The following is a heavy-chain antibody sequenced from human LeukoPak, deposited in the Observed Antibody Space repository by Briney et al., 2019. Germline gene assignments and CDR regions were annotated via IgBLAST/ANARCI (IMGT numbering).Heavy chain of an antibody. J-gene: IGHJ5*02. Sequence: GRSLRLSCAASGFTFSSYSMNWVRQAPGKGLEWVSSISSSSSYIYYADSVKGRFTISRDNAKNSLYLQMNSLRAEDTAVYYCARLAGKQNWFDPWGQGTLVTVSS. CDR2: ISSSSSYI. V-gene: IGHV3-21*01. D-gene: IGHD3-3*02. CDR1: GFTFSSYS. CDR3: ARLAGKQNWFDP.